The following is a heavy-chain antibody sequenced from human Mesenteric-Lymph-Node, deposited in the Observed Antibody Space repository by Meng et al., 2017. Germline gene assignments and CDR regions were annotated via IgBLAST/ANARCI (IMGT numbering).Heavy chain of an antibody. J-gene: IGHJ5*02. CDR1: GDSITSGDYS. CDR2: IYHGVNI. D-gene: IGHD3-10*01. Sequence: LQEPGSGLGRPSHTLSLPCAVSGDSITSGDYSWTWIRQPTGKGLEWIGYIYHGVNIYYTPSLRSRVTISVDKSRNQFSLKLTSVSAADTAVYYCVRDTRRGGGWFDPWGQGTLVTVSS. V-gene: IGHV4-30-2*01. CDR3: VRDTRRGGGWFDP.